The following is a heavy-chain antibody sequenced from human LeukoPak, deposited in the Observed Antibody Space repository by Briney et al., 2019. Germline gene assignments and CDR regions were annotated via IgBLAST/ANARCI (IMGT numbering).Heavy chain of an antibody. J-gene: IGHJ4*02. V-gene: IGHV3-21*01. CDR2: VSGSVAYI. CDR3: ATDQKMDPFDY. Sequence: GGSLRLSCAASGFTFSSYAMSWVRQAPGRGLEWVSSVSGSVAYIYYAHSVKGRFTISRDNAKNSLSLQMSTLRAEDTAVYYCATDQKMDPFDYWGQGTLVTVSS. D-gene: IGHD2-8*01. CDR1: GFTFSSYA.